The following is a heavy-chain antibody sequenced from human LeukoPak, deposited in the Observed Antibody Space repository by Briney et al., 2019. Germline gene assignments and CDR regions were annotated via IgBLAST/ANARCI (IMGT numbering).Heavy chain of an antibody. D-gene: IGHD4/OR15-4a*01. J-gene: IGHJ3*01. CDR1: GFTFSLYG. Sequence: GRSLRLSCAVSGFTFSLYGMHWVRQAPGKGLEWVAVVSYDGSNKFYADSVKGRFTISRDGSKNTLYLQMNSLGVEDTAVYYCAREVGTSRAGLAWFELWGQGTMVTVSS. CDR3: AREVGTSRAGLAWFEL. CDR2: VSYDGSNK. V-gene: IGHV3-30*03.